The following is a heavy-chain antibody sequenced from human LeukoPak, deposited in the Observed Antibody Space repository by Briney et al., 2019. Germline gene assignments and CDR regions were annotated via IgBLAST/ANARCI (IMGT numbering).Heavy chain of an antibody. D-gene: IGHD6-19*01. Sequence: SETLSLTCTVSGGSISGTSYYWGWIRQPPGTGLEWIGSIYYSGSTYYNPSLKSRVTISVDTSKNQFSLKLSSVTAADTAVFYCARIGFSTGWYPYFDYWGQGTLVTVSS. CDR2: IYYSGST. CDR3: ARIGFSTGWYPYFDY. CDR1: GGSISGTSYY. V-gene: IGHV4-39*01. J-gene: IGHJ4*02.